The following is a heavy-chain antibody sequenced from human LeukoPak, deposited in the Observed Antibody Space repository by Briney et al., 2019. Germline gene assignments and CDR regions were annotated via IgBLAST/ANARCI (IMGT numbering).Heavy chain of an antibody. J-gene: IGHJ4*02. CDR2: IIPILGIA. D-gene: IGHD3-22*01. Sequence: SVKVSCKASGGTFSSYAISWVRQAPGQGLEWMGRIIPILGIANYAQKFQGRVTITADKSTSTAYMELSSLRSEDTAVYYCARCLRWDDSSGYWGQGTLVTVSS. CDR3: ARCLRWDDSSGY. V-gene: IGHV1-69*04. CDR1: GGTFSSYA.